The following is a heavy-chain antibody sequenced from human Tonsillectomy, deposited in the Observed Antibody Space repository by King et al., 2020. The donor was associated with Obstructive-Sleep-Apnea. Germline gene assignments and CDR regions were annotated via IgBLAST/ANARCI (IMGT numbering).Heavy chain of an antibody. CDR2: IYYSGST. V-gene: IGHV4-59*08. J-gene: IGHJ6*02. Sequence: VQLQESGPGLVKPSETLSLTCTVSGDSISSYYWSWIRQPPGKGLERIGYIYYSGSTKYNPSLKSRVIISVDTSKNQFSLKLSSVTAADTAVYYCARNTEHYYYYGMDVWGQGTTVTVSS. CDR1: GDSISSYY. CDR3: ARNTEHYYYYGMDV. D-gene: IGHD1-26*01.